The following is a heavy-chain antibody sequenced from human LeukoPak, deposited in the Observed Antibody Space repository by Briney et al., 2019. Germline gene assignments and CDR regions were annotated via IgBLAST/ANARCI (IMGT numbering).Heavy chain of an antibody. CDR1: GESFSGYY. D-gene: IGHD1-14*01. CDR3: ARAITITARIAFDI. V-gene: IGHV4-59*01. Sequence: PSETLSLTCAVYGESFSGYYWSWIRQPPGKGLEWIGYIYYSGSTNYNPSLKSRVTISVDTSKNQFSLKLSSVTAADTAVYYCARAITITARIAFDIWGQGTMVTVSS. J-gene: IGHJ3*02. CDR2: IYYSGST.